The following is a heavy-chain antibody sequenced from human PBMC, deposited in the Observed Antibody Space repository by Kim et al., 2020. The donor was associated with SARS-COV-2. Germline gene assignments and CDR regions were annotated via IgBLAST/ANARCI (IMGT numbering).Heavy chain of an antibody. J-gene: IGHJ4*01. CDR3: ARDLAWAFDY. Sequence: GGSLRLSCAVSGFTFSDFSVNWVRQAPGKGLEWLSYFGRSGETFHAGSLKGRFTVSGDIAKNAVYLQMNNLRDDDTALYYCARDLAWAFDYWGHGTLVTV. CDR2: FGRSGET. CDR1: GFTFSDFS. D-gene: IGHD7-27*01. V-gene: IGHV3-48*02.